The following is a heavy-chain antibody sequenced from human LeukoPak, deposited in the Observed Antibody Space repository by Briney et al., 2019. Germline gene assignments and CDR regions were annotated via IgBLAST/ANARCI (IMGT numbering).Heavy chain of an antibody. J-gene: IGHJ3*02. Sequence: GGSLRLSCAASGFPFSSYAMSWVRQAPGKGLEWVSTISNSDDSTYYADSVKGRFTISRDNSENTLFLRMNSLRVEDTAVYYCAKRAWDAFDIWGQGTMVTVSS. CDR2: ISNSDDST. CDR1: GFPFSSYA. V-gene: IGHV3-23*01. CDR3: AKRAWDAFDI.